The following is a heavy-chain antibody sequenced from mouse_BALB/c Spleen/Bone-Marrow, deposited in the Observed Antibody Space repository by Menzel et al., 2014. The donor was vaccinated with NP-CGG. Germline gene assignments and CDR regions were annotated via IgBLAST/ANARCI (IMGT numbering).Heavy chain of an antibody. CDR3: ARGTYGAMDY. D-gene: IGHD5-1*01. J-gene: IGHJ4*01. CDR2: IRYSDST. V-gene: IGHV3-1*02. CDR1: GYSITSGYN. Sequence: DVKLQESGPDLVKPSQSLSLTCSVTGYSITSGYNWHWIRQFPGNKLEWMGYIRYSDSTNYNPSLKSRISITRDTSKNQFFLQLNSVTTEGTATYYCARGTYGAMDYWGQGTSVTVSS.